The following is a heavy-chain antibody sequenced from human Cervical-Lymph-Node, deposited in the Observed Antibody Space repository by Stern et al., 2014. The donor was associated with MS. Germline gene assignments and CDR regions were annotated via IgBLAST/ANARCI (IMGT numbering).Heavy chain of an antibody. CDR3: VRPLIPGDFDWLDA. D-gene: IGHD2-21*01. V-gene: IGHV3-74*02. CDR1: GFNLSDYW. CDR2: VNSGGSRT. Sequence: EVQLVESGGGLVQPGGSLRLSCVASGFNLSDYWMHWVRQAPGKGLVWVSRVNSGGSRTTYADSVKGRFTISRDNAKNTLYLQLNSLRAEDTAVYYCVRPLIPGDFDWLDAWGQGTLVAVSS. J-gene: IGHJ5*02.